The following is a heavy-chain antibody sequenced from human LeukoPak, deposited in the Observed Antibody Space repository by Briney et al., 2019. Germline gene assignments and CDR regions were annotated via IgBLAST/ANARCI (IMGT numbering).Heavy chain of an antibody. Sequence: ASVKVSCKASGYTFTGYYMHWVRQAPGQGLEWMGWINPNSGGTNYAQKFQGRVTMTRDTPIRTAYMELSRLRSDDTAVYYCARIGGSYAAKGWFDPWGQGTLVTVSS. V-gene: IGHV1-2*02. CDR1: GYTFTGYY. J-gene: IGHJ5*02. CDR3: ARIGGSYAAKGWFDP. D-gene: IGHD1-26*01. CDR2: INPNSGGT.